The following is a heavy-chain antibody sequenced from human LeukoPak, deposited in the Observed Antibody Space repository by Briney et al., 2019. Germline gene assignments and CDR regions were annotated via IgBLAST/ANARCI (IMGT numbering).Heavy chain of an antibody. CDR3: AREGTAAAGKRRSSQFDY. V-gene: IGHV3-33*01. D-gene: IGHD6-13*01. J-gene: IGHJ4*02. CDR2: IWYDGSNK. CDR1: GFTFSSYG. Sequence: GGSLRLSCAASGFTFSSYGMHWVRQAPGKGLEWVAVIWYDGSNKYYADSVKGGLTISRDNSKNTLYLQMNSLRAEDTAVYYCAREGTAAAGKRRSSQFDYWGQGTLVTVSS.